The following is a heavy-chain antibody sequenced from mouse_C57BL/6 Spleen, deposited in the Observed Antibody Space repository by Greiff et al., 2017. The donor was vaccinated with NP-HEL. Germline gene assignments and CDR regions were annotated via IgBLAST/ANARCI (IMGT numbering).Heavy chain of an antibody. V-gene: IGHV1-64*01. CDR2: IHPNSGST. J-gene: IGHJ4*01. CDR3: ERTSTGTGAMDY. D-gene: IGHD4-1*02. Sequence: QVQLQQPGAELVKPGASVKLSCKASGYTFTSYWMHWVKQRPGQGLEWIGMIHPNSGSTNYNEKFKSKATLTVDKSSSTAYMQLSSLTSEDSAVYYCERTSTGTGAMDYWGQGTSVTVSA. CDR1: GYTFTSYW.